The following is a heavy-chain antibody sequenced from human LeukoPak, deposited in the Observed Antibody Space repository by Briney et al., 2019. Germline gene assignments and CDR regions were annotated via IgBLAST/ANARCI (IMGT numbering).Heavy chain of an antibody. CDR2: IYTSGSP. CDR1: GGSISSGSYY. CDR3: AGNIAAGRVWFDP. D-gene: IGHD6-13*01. J-gene: IGHJ5*02. Sequence: PSETLSLTCTVSGGSISSGSYYWSWIRQPAGKGLEWIGRIYTSGSPNYNPSLKSRVTISVDTSKNQFSLKLSSVTAADTAVYYCAGNIAAGRVWFDPWGQGTLVTVSS. V-gene: IGHV4-61*02.